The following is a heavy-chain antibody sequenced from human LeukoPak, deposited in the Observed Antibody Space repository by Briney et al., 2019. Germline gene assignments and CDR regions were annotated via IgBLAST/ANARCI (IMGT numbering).Heavy chain of an antibody. CDR1: GGTFSSYA. CDR2: IIPIFGTA. V-gene: IGHV1-69*05. Sequence: SGKFSCKASGGTFSSYAISWVRQAPGQGLEWMGGIIPIFGTANYAQKFQGRVTITTDESTSTAYMELSSLRSEDTAVYYCAREAWFGELSYFDYWGQGTLVTVSS. J-gene: IGHJ4*02. CDR3: AREAWFGELSYFDY. D-gene: IGHD3-10*01.